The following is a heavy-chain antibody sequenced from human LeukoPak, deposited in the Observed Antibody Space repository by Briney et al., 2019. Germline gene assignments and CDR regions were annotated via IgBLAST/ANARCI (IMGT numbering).Heavy chain of an antibody. CDR2: IYYSGST. CDR1: GGSISSSSYY. V-gene: IGHV4-39*07. J-gene: IGHJ4*02. CDR3: ARAPRDVLRFLEWLSAPFDY. D-gene: IGHD3-3*01. Sequence: PSETLSLTCTVSGGSISSSSYYWGWIRQPPGKGLEWIGSIYYSGSTYYNPSLKSRVTISVDTSKNQFSLKLSSVTAADTAVYYCARAPRDVLRFLEWLSAPFDYWGQGTLVTVSS.